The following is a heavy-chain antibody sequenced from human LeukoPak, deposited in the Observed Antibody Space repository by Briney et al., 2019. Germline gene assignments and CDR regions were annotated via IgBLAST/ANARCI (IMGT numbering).Heavy chain of an antibody. V-gene: IGHV7-4-1*02. J-gene: IGHJ4*02. CDR3: ARFYYDSGGHYYGPLFY. CDR2: ISTDTGNP. Sequence: ASVKVSCKASGYTFTTYDMNWVRQAPGQGLEWMGWISTDTGNPTYAQGFTGRFVFSLNTSVSTAYLQISSLKAEDTAVYYCARFYYDSGGHYYGPLFYWGQGTLVTVSS. CDR1: GYTFTTYD. D-gene: IGHD3-22*01.